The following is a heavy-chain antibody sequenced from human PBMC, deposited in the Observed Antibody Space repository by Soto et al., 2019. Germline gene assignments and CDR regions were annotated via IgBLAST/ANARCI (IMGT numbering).Heavy chain of an antibody. CDR1: GFTFSSYG. D-gene: IGHD6-6*01. CDR3: AKDFWQLAQEYYFDY. J-gene: IGHJ4*02. CDR2: ISYDGSNK. V-gene: IGHV3-30*18. Sequence: GGSLRLSCAASGFTFSSYGMHWVRQAPGKGLEWVAVISYDGSNKYYADSVKGRFTISRDNSKNTLYLQMNSLRAEDTAVYYCAKDFWQLAQEYYFDYWGQGTLVTVSS.